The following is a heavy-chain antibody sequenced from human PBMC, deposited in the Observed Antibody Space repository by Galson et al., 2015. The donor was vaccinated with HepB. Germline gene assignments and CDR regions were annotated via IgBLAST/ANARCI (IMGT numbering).Heavy chain of an antibody. Sequence: SLRLSCAASGLTFNASWMAWVRQAPGKGLEWVANIKQDGSVKYYVDSVKGRFTISRDNAANSLYLQMDSLRAEDTAVYYCARDSRNFGYYWGQGTLVTVSS. CDR3: ARDSRNFGYY. V-gene: IGHV3-7*01. CDR1: GLTFNASW. J-gene: IGHJ4*02. CDR2: IKQDGSVK. D-gene: IGHD4-11*01.